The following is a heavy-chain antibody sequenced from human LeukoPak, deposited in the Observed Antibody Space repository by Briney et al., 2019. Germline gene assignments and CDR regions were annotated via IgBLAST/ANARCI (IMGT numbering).Heavy chain of an antibody. Sequence: ASVKVSCKASGYTFTTYYMHWVRQAPGQGLEWMGIINPSGGSTSYAQKFQGRVTMTRDMSTSTVYMELSRLRSDDTAVYYCARDLLGGSFQGPWGQGTLVTVSS. D-gene: IGHD1-26*01. CDR3: ARDLLGGSFQGP. J-gene: IGHJ5*02. V-gene: IGHV1-46*01. CDR2: INPSGGST. CDR1: GYTFTTYY.